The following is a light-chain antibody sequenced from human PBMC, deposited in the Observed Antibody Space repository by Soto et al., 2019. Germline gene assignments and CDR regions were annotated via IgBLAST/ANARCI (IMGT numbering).Light chain of an antibody. CDR3: QQYNNWRVT. V-gene: IGKV3-11*01. Sequence: EIVLTQSPATLSLSPGERATLSCRASQSVSSYLAWYQQKPGQAPRLLIYDASNRATGIPARFSGSGSGTDFTLTISSLEPEDFAVYYCQQYNNWRVTFGQGTKVDIK. CDR1: QSVSSY. J-gene: IGKJ1*01. CDR2: DAS.